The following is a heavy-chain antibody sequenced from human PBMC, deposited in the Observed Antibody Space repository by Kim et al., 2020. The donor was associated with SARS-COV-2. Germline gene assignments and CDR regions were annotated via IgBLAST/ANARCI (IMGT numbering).Heavy chain of an antibody. D-gene: IGHD4-17*01. V-gene: IGHV1-69*01. CDR3: ARADYGDYHFDY. Sequence: NYAQKFQGRATITADESTSTAYMELSSLRSEDTAVYYCARADYGDYHFDYWGQGTLVTVSS. J-gene: IGHJ4*02.